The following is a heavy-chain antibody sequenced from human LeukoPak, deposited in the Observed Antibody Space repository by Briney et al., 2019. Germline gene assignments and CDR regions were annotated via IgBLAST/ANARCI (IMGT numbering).Heavy chain of an antibody. D-gene: IGHD1-1*01. CDR2: IIPIFGTA. CDR3: ARETMERDSGLFDY. J-gene: IGHJ4*02. CDR1: GGTFSSYA. Sequence: GASVKVSCKASGGTFSSYAISWVRQAPGQGLEWMGGIIPIFGTANYAQKFQGRVTITADESTSTAYMELSSLRSEDTAVYYCARETMERDSGLFDYWGQGTLVTVSS. V-gene: IGHV1-69*13.